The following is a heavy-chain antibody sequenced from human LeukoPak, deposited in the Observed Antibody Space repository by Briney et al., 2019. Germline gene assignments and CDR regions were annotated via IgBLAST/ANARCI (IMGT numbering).Heavy chain of an antibody. CDR3: ARTLSDSSPVAT. D-gene: IGHD3-22*01. CDR2: VYHSGTT. J-gene: IGHJ4*02. V-gene: IGHV4-38-2*02. Sequence: PSETLSLTCSVSGYFLSSGFYWGWIRQPPGKGLEWIASVYHSGTTIYNPSLKSRVTMSMDTSMNHYSLKLRSVTAADTAAYYCARTLSDSSPVATWGQGTLVTVSS. CDR1: GYFLSSGFY.